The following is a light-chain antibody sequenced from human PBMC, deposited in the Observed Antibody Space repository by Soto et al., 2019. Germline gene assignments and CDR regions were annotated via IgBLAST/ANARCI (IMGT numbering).Light chain of an antibody. V-gene: IGKV1-39*01. J-gene: IGKJ1*01. CDR2: AAS. Sequence: IQMTQSPSSLSASVGDRVTITCRASQNISNYLNWYQQKPGKAPDLLIYAASSLQSGVPSRFSGSGSGIDFTLTISSLQPEDFATYYCQQSFSTPKTFGQGTKVEIK. CDR3: QQSFSTPKT. CDR1: QNISNY.